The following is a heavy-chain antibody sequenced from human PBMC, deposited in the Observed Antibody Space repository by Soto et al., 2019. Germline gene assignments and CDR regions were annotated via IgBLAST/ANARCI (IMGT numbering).Heavy chain of an antibody. CDR1: GFTFSSYG. V-gene: IGHV3-30*18. J-gene: IGHJ6*03. CDR2: ISYDGSNK. D-gene: IGHD2-2*02. Sequence: GGSLRLSCAASGFTFSSYGMHWVRQAPGKGLEWVAVISYDGSNKYYADSVKGRFTITRDNSKNTPYLQMSSLRAEDTAVYYCAKEMIVVVPAAIDYMDVWGKGTTVTVSS. CDR3: AKEMIVVVPAAIDYMDV.